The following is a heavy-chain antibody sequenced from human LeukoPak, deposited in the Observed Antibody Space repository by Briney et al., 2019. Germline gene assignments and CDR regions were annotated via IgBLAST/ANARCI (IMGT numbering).Heavy chain of an antibody. D-gene: IGHD3-22*01. V-gene: IGHV3-74*01. J-gene: IGHJ4*02. CDR1: GFTFSSYL. Sequence: PGGSLRLSCAASGFTFSSYLMHWVRQAPGKGLVWVSRIVIDGSSTTYADSVKGRFTISRDNAKNTLYLQMNSLRAEDTAVYYCAREDSSGYYDYFDYWGQGTLVTVSS. CDR2: IVIDGSST. CDR3: AREDSSGYYDYFDY.